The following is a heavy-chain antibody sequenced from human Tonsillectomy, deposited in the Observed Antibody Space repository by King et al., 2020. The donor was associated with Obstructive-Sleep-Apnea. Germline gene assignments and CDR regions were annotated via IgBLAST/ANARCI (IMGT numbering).Heavy chain of an antibody. V-gene: IGHV3-48*04. CDR2: ISSSNTTI. Sequence: VQLVESGGGLVQPGGSLRLSCAASGFTFSTYSMNWVRQAPGKGLEWVSYISSSNTTIYYADYVKGRFTLSRDNAKNSLYLQMNSLRAEDTALYYCPREERGFGEHNWFDPWGQGTLVTVSS. CDR3: PREERGFGEHNWFDP. CDR1: GFTFSTYS. J-gene: IGHJ5*02. D-gene: IGHD3-10*01.